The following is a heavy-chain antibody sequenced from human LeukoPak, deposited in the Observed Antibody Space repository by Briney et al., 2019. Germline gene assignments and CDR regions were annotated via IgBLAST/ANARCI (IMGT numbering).Heavy chain of an antibody. CDR1: GDSVSSNSVT. J-gene: IGHJ5*02. Sequence: SQTFSLTCAISGDSVSSNSVTWNWIRQSPSRGLEWLGRTYYRSTWYNDYAVSVRGRIAVNPDTSKNQFSLHLNSVTPEDTAVYYCARRLTQYDCFDPWGQGILVTVSS. CDR3: ARRLTQYDCFDP. V-gene: IGHV6-1*01. CDR2: TYYRSTWYN. D-gene: IGHD2-2*01.